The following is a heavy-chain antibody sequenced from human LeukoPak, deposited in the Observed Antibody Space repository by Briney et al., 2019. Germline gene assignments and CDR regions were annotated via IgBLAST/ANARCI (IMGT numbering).Heavy chain of an antibody. V-gene: IGHV3-53*01. D-gene: IGHD2-8*01. CDR1: GFTVSSNY. J-gene: IGHJ4*02. Sequence: GGSLRLSXAASGFTVSSNYMSWVRQAPGKGLEWVSVIYSGGSTYYADSVKGRFTISRDNSKNTLYLQMNSLRAEDTAVYYCARTNSMLYYFDYWGQGTLVTVSS. CDR3: ARTNSMLYYFDY. CDR2: IYSGGST.